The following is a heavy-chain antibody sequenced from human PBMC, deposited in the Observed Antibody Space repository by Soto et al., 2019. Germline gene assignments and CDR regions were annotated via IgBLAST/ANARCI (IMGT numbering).Heavy chain of an antibody. Sequence: SETLSLTCAVYGGSFSGYYWSWIRQPPGKGLEWIGEINHSGSTNYNPSLKSRVTISVDTSKNQFSLKLSSVTAADTAVYYCARSSWDVAARTFDYWGQGTLVTVSS. J-gene: IGHJ4*02. CDR3: ARSSWDVAARTFDY. D-gene: IGHD6-6*01. CDR2: INHSGST. V-gene: IGHV4-34*01. CDR1: GGSFSGYY.